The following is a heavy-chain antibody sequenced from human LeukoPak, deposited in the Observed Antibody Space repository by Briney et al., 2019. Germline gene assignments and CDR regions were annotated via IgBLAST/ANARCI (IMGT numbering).Heavy chain of an antibody. CDR2: ISGDGGST. CDR1: GFTFDDYA. CDR3: AKDRSSSGYFYYFDY. D-gene: IGHD3-22*01. V-gene: IGHV3-43*02. J-gene: IGHJ4*02. Sequence: GALRLSCAASGFTFDDYAMHWGRQAPGKGLEWFSLISGDGGSTYYADSVKGRFTISRDNSKNSLYLQMNSLRTEDTALYYCAKDRSSSGYFYYFDYWGQGTLVTVSS.